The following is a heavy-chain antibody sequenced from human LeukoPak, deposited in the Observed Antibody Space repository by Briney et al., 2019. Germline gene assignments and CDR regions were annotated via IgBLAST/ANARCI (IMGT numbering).Heavy chain of an antibody. CDR2: IRYGGSNK. D-gene: IGHD6-13*01. Sequence: GGSLRLSCAASGFTFSSYGMHWVRQAPGKGLEWVAFIRYGGSNKYYADSVKGRFTISRDNSKNTLYLQMNSLRAEDTAVYYCAKDRPSYSSSGRLFDYWGQGTLVTVSS. CDR3: AKDRPSYSSSGRLFDY. V-gene: IGHV3-30*02. J-gene: IGHJ4*02. CDR1: GFTFSSYG.